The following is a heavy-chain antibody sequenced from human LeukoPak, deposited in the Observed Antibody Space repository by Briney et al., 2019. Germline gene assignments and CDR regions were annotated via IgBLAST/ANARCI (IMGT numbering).Heavy chain of an antibody. CDR3: ARGGGYSYGSFDY. Sequence: GGSLRLSCAASGIIFSNYWMHWVRQAPGKGLVWVSRINRDGSSTSYADSVKGRFTISRDNAKNTLYLQMNNLRAEDTAVYYCARGGGYSYGSFDYWGQGTLVTVSS. D-gene: IGHD5-18*01. CDR2: INRDGSST. J-gene: IGHJ4*02. CDR1: GIIFSNYW. V-gene: IGHV3-74*01.